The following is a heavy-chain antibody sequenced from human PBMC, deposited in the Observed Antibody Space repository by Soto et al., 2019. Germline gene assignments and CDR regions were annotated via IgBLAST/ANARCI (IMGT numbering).Heavy chain of an antibody. D-gene: IGHD6-19*01. J-gene: IGHJ4*02. CDR2: IFHGGNT. V-gene: IGHV4-30-2*01. CDR3: ARSFGWYAVDY. CDR1: GGSISSGGYS. Sequence: PSETLSLTCAVSGGSISSGGYSWSWIRQPPGKGLEWIGYIFHGGNTYYNPSLKSRVTISVDSSKNQFSLRLSSVTAADTAVYYCARSFGWYAVDYWGQGTLVTVSS.